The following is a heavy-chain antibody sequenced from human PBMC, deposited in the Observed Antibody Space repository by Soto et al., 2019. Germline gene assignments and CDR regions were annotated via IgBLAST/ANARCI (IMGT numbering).Heavy chain of an antibody. V-gene: IGHV3-23*01. Sequence: EVQLLESGGGLVQPGGSLRLSCAASGFTFSSYAMSWVRQAPGKGLEWVSAISGSGGSTYYADSVKGRFTISRDNSKNTLYLQMNSLRAEDTAVYYCAKGGLGYYGSGSSRVALYYYYGMDVWGQGTTVTVSS. J-gene: IGHJ6*02. CDR2: ISGSGGST. CDR3: AKGGLGYYGSGSSRVALYYYYGMDV. D-gene: IGHD3-10*01. CDR1: GFTFSSYA.